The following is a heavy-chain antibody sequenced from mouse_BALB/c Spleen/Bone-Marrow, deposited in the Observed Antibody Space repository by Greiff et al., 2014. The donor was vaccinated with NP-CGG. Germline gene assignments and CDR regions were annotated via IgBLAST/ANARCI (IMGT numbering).Heavy chain of an antibody. Sequence: QVQLQQPGAELVRPGSSVKLSCKASGYAFSVYWMNWVKQRPGQGLEWIGQIYPGDGDINYNGTFKGRATLTADKSYNTASMQRSSLTAEYYSAYFCSVGWNAVDYWGQGTSLTVSS. J-gene: IGHJ2*02. CDR3: SVGWNAVDY. CDR1: GYAFSVYW. V-gene: IGHV1-80*01. CDR2: IYPGDGDI. D-gene: IGHD3-2*02.